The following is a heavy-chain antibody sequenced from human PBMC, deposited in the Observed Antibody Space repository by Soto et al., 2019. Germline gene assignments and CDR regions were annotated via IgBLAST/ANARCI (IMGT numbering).Heavy chain of an antibody. Sequence: QVQLQESGPGLVKPSETLSLTCTVSGGSISNFYWNWIRQPPGKGLEWLGYINSSGYTNYSPSLKSRVTISVDTSKNQFSLKMSSVTAADTAVYYCVRVREQWLGEGTYWYFDLWGRGTLVTVSS. V-gene: IGHV4-59*08. CDR2: INSSGYT. J-gene: IGHJ2*01. CDR3: VRVREQWLGEGTYWYFDL. D-gene: IGHD6-19*01. CDR1: GGSISNFY.